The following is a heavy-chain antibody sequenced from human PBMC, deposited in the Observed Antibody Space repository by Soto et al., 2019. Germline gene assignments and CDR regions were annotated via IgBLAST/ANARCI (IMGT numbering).Heavy chain of an antibody. CDR3: ARSREFDY. CDR2: IFPSGTT. V-gene: IGHV4-30-2*01. J-gene: IGHJ4*02. CDR1: GGSLSGATYS. Sequence: SETLSLTCGVSGGSLSGATYSWNWIRQPPGKGLEWIGYIFPSGTTYYNPSLKSRVTISIDVSKNQFSLSLRSLAAADTAVYYCARSREFDYWSQGTLVTVSS.